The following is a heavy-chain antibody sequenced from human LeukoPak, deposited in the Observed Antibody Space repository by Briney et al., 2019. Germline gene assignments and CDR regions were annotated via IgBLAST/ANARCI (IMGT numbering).Heavy chain of an antibody. CDR2: IYYRETTNSGTT. Sequence: SQTLSLTCTVSGASISNYYWNWIRQPPGKGLEWIGYIYYRETTNSGTTNYNPSLRSRAIISLNSSKNQFSLKLSSVTAADTAVYYCARGVDFDFWGQGTLVTVS. J-gene: IGHJ4*02. CDR1: GASISNYY. V-gene: IGHV4-4*09. D-gene: IGHD2-15*01. CDR3: ARGVDFDF.